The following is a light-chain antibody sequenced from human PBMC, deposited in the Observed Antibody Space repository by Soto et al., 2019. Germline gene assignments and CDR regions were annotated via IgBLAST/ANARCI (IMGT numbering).Light chain of an antibody. CDR3: QQYYSYPLFT. CDR2: AAS. CDR1: QGISGY. V-gene: IGKV1-8*01. Sequence: AIRMTQSPSSFSASTGDGVTIPGRPSQGISGYLAWYQQKPGKAPKLLIYAASTLQSGVPSRFSGSGSGTDFTLTISCLQSEDFATYYCQQYYSYPLFTFGPGTKVDIK. J-gene: IGKJ3*01.